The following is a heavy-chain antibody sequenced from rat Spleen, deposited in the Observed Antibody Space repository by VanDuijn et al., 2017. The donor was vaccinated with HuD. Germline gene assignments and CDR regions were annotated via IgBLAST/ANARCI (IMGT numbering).Heavy chain of an antibody. CDR3: TRSYYDGYMDA. D-gene: IGHD1-12*03. CDR1: GFTFSNYG. Sequence: EVQLVESGGASVQPGGSMRLSCAASGFTFSNYGMHWIRQAPTKGLEWVASISPSGGGTYYRDSVKGRFTISRDNAKSTLYLQMDSLRSEDTATYYCTRSYYDGYMDAWGQGASVTVSS. V-gene: IGHV5-19*01. CDR2: ISPSGGGT. J-gene: IGHJ4*01.